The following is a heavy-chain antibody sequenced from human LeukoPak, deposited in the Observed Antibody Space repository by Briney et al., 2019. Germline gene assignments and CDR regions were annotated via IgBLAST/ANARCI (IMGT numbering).Heavy chain of an antibody. Sequence: GGSLRLSCAASGFTFSSYGMHWVRQAPGKGLEWVAVISYDGSNKYYADSVKGRFTISRDNSKNTLYLQVNSLRAEDTAVYYCAKVYSSGSYWFDYWGQGTLVTVSS. CDR1: GFTFSSYG. D-gene: IGHD1-26*01. CDR2: ISYDGSNK. CDR3: AKVYSSGSYWFDY. V-gene: IGHV3-30*18. J-gene: IGHJ4*02.